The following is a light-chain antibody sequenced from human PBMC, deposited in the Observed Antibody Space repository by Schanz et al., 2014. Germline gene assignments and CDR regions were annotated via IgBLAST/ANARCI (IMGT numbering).Light chain of an antibody. CDR1: QSVSSD. Sequence: EIVLTQSPATLSLSPGERATLSCRASQSVSSDLAWFQQKPGQAPRLLIYGASTRATGIPARFSGSGSGTEFTLTISSLQSEDFAVYYCQQYNDWPASLTFGGGTKVEIK. J-gene: IGKJ4*01. CDR2: GAS. V-gene: IGKV3-15*01. CDR3: QQYNDWPASLT.